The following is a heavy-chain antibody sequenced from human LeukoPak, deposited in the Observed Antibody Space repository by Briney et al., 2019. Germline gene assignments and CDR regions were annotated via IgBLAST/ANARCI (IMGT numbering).Heavy chain of an antibody. CDR3: ARGYGMDV. CDR1: GGSISSGGYS. Sequence: SETLSLTCAVSGGSISSGGYSWSWIRQPPGKGLEWIGYIYHSGSTYYNPSLKSRVTISVDRSKNQLSLKLSSMTAADTAVYYCARGYGMDVWGQGTTVTVSS. J-gene: IGHJ6*02. CDR2: IYHSGST. V-gene: IGHV4-30-2*01.